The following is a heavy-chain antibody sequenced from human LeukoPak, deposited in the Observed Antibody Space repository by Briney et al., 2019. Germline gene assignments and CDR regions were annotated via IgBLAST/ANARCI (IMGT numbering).Heavy chain of an antibody. CDR2: ISGSGGRT. Sequence: GGSLRLSCAVSGITLSNYGMSWVRQAPGKGLEWVAGISGSGGRTNYADSVKGRFTISRDNPKNTLHLQMNSLRVEDTAVYFCAKRGVVIRVILVGFHKEAYYFDSWGQGALVTVSS. V-gene: IGHV3-23*01. CDR3: AKRGVVIRVILVGFHKEAYYFDS. CDR1: GITLSNYG. D-gene: IGHD3-22*01. J-gene: IGHJ4*02.